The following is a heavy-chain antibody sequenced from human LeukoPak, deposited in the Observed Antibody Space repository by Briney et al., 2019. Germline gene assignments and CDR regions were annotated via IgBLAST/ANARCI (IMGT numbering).Heavy chain of an antibody. J-gene: IGHJ4*02. CDR2: MNPNSGNT. CDR3: ARARRDGYNLFGY. CDR1: GYTFTSYD. D-gene: IGHD5-24*01. Sequence: GAPVKVSCKASGYTFTSYDINWVRQATGQGLEWMGWMNPNSGNTGYAQRFQGRVTITRNTSISTAYMELSSLRSEDTAVYYCARARRDGYNLFGYWGQGTLVTVSS. V-gene: IGHV1-8*03.